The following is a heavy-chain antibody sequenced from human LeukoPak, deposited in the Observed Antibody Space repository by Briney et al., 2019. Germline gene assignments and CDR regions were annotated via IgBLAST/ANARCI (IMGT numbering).Heavy chain of an antibody. D-gene: IGHD1-26*01. V-gene: IGHV4-34*01. CDR3: ARIVGPTEYYFDY. Sequence: PSETLSLTCAVYGGSFSGYYWSWIRQPPGKGLEWIGEINHSGSTNYNPSLKSRVTISVDTSKNQFSLKLSSVPAADTAVYYYARIVGPTEYYFDYWGQGTLVTVSS. CDR1: GGSFSGYY. J-gene: IGHJ4*02. CDR2: INHSGST.